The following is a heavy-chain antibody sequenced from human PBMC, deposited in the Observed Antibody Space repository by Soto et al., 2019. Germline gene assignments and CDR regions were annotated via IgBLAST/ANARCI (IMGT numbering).Heavy chain of an antibody. Sequence: GGSLRLSCAASGFTFSSYWMSWVRQAPGKGLEWVANIKQDGSEKYYVDSVKGRFTISRDNAKNSLYLQMNSLRAEDTAVYYCARERGPMAQHYYYYYGMDVWGQGTTVTVSS. CDR1: GFTFSSYW. CDR2: IKQDGSEK. V-gene: IGHV3-7*01. CDR3: ARERGPMAQHYYYYYGMDV. J-gene: IGHJ6*02. D-gene: IGHD3-10*01.